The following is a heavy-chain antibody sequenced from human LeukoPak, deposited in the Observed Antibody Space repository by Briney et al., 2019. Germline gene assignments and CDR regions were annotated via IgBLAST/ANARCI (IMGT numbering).Heavy chain of an antibody. J-gene: IGHJ4*02. CDR3: ARDGDYGTGSYYRRCIDS. Sequence: LGASLKISCKASGYSFTAFYIHWVQQAPGQGLEWIGRIHPRSGDTTYAQKFQGRITLTRDTSISTVYMDLSSLRSDDTAVYYCARDGDYGTGSYYRRCIDSWGQGTPVTVSP. D-gene: IGHD3-10*01. V-gene: IGHV1-2*03. CDR1: GYSFTAFY. CDR2: IHPRSGDT.